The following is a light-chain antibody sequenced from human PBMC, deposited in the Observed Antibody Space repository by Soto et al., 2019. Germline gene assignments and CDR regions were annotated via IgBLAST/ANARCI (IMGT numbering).Light chain of an antibody. CDR1: SSDVGGSNF. CDR3: VSYTSSTTYV. CDR2: DFA. Sequence: QSALTQPASVSDSPGQSITISCTGTSSDVGGSNFVSWYQQHPGKPPKLIIYDFANRPSGVSNRFSGSKSGSTASLIVSRLQTEDEADYYCVSYTSSTTYVFGTGTNVTVL. V-gene: IGLV2-14*03. J-gene: IGLJ1*01.